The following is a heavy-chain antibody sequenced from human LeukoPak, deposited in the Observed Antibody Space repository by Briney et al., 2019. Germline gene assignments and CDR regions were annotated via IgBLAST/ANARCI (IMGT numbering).Heavy chain of an antibody. J-gene: IGHJ3*02. CDR3: ATCTGWLQRHDAFDI. Sequence: ASVKVSCKASGYTFTSYAMHWVRQAPGQRLEWMGCFNAGNGNTKYSQKFQGRVTITRDTSASTAYMELSSLRSEDTAVYYCATCTGWLQRHDAFDIWGQGTMVTVSS. CDR2: FNAGNGNT. CDR1: GYTFTSYA. V-gene: IGHV1-3*01. D-gene: IGHD5-24*01.